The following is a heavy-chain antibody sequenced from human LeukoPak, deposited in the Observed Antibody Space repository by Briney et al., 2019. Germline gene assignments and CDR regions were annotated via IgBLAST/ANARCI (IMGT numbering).Heavy chain of an antibody. D-gene: IGHD2-2*01. CDR1: GFTFSEYA. V-gene: IGHV4-4*02. CDR3: ARVGVVVPDAMNALDI. Sequence: GSLRLSCAASGFTFSEYAMHWVRQPPGKGLEWIGEIYHSGSTNYNPSLTSRVTMSVDKSNNQFSLKLTSVTAADTAVYYCARVGVVVPDAMNALDIWGQGTVVTVSS. J-gene: IGHJ3*02. CDR2: IYHSGST.